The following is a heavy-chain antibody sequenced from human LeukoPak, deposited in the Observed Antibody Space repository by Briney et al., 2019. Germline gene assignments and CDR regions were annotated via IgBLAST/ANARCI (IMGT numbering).Heavy chain of an antibody. V-gene: IGHV4-59*01. CDR1: GGSISPYY. CDR3: AREEGSGWSYYFDY. CDR2: IYYSGST. D-gene: IGHD6-19*01. Sequence: PSETLSFTCTVSGGSISPYYWSWIRQPPGKGLEWIGYIYYSGSTNYNPSLKSRVTISLDTSKNQFSLKLSSVTAADTAVYYCAREEGSGWSYYFDYWGQGTLVTVSS. J-gene: IGHJ4*02.